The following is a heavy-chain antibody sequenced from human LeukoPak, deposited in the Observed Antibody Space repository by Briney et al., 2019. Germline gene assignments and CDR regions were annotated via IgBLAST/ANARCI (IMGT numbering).Heavy chain of an antibody. CDR1: GFTFSSYG. V-gene: IGHV3-30*02. J-gene: IGHJ4*02. CDR2: IRYDGSNK. Sequence: GGSLRLSCAASGFTFSSYGMHWVRQAPGKGLEWVAFIRYDGSNKYYADSVKGRFTISRDNSKNTLYLQMNSLRAEDTAVYYCAKGLPPLIVVGSFDYWGQGTLVTVSS. D-gene: IGHD3-22*01. CDR3: AKGLPPLIVVGSFDY.